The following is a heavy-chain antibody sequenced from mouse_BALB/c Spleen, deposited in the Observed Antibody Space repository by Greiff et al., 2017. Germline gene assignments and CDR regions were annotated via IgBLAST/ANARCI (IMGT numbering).Heavy chain of an antibody. D-gene: IGHD1-1*01. CDR3: ARGQDCYGSSPFGY. J-gene: IGHJ2*01. CDR2: ISSGGST. Sequence: EVKVVESGGGLVKPGGSLKLSCAASGFTFSSYAMSWVRQTPEKRLEWVASISSGGSTYYPDSVKGRFTISRDNARNILYLQMSSLRSEDTAMDYCARGQDCYGSSPFGYWGQGTTLTVSS. CDR1: GFTFSSYA. V-gene: IGHV5-6-5*01.